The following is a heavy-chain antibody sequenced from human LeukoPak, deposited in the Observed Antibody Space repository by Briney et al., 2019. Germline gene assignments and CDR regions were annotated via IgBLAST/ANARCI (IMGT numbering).Heavy chain of an antibody. CDR1: GYTFTGYY. V-gene: IGHV1-2*02. Sequence: GASVKVSCKASGYTFTGYYMHWVRQAPGQGLEWMGWINPNSGGTNYAQKFQGRVTMTRDTSISTAYMELSRLRSDDTAVYYCARVERKDGYPMGYWGQGTLVTVSS. CDR2: INPNSGGT. D-gene: IGHD5-24*01. CDR3: ARVERKDGYPMGY. J-gene: IGHJ4*02.